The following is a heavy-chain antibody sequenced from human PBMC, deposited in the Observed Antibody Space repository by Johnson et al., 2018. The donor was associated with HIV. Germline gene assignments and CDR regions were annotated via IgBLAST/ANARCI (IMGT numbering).Heavy chain of an antibody. CDR3: AKDPSTVTTFYAFDI. CDR2: MYGGGST. D-gene: IGHD4-17*01. CDR1: GFTVTNKY. J-gene: IGHJ3*02. V-gene: IGHV3-66*01. Sequence: VQLVESGGGLVQPGRSLRLSCAASGFTVTNKYMSWVRQAPGKGLEWVSVMYGGGSTYHADSVKGRFSLSRDNSKNTVYLQMNSLRAEDTAVYYCAKDPSTVTTFYAFDIWGQGTMVTVSS.